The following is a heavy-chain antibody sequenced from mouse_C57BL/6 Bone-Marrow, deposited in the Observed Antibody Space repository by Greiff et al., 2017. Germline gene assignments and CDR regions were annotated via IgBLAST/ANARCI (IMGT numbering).Heavy chain of an antibody. CDR1: GYTFTSYW. J-gene: IGHJ4*01. V-gene: IGHV1-52*01. Sequence: QVQLQQPGAELVRPGSSVKLSCKASGYTFTSYWMHWVKQRPIQGLEWIGNIDPSDSETHYNQKFKDKATLTVDKSSSTAYMQLSSLTSEDSAVYYCAREEYGSTREGNAMDYWGQGTSVTVSS. CDR3: AREEYGSTREGNAMDY. CDR2: IDPSDSET. D-gene: IGHD1-1*01.